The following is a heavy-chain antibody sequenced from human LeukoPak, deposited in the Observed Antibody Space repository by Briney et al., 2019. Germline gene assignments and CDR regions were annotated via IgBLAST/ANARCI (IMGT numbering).Heavy chain of an antibody. V-gene: IGHV4-4*02. J-gene: IGHJ6*01. Sequence: SETLSLTCAVSGDSISSDNWWSCVRQPPGKWLEWIGEIYHSGSTNYKPSLKSRVTISVDKSKNQFSLKLSSVTAADTAMYYCARDRDGMVVWGQGTTVTVSS. CDR1: GDSISSDNW. CDR3: ARDRDGMVV. D-gene: IGHD3-10*01. CDR2: IYHSGST.